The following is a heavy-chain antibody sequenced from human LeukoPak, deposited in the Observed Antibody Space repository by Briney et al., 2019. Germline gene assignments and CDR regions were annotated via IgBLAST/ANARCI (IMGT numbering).Heavy chain of an antibody. V-gene: IGHV3-53*01. Sequence: GGSLRLSCAASDFPVRSNYMSWVRQAPGKGLECVSYISRDSSTTYAASVKGRFTTSRDNSGNTLYLQMNNLKTEDTAVYYCRVCGGDCSLIDTWGQGTLVTVSS. CDR1: DFPVRSNY. CDR2: ISRDSST. CDR3: RVCGGDCSLIDT. D-gene: IGHD2-21*02. J-gene: IGHJ5*02.